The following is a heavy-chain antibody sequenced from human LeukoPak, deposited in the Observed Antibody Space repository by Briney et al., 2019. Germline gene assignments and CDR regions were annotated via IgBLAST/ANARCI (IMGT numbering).Heavy chain of an antibody. CDR2: ISGSGGST. V-gene: IGHV3-23*01. CDR1: GFTFSSYA. Sequence: GGSLRLSCAASGFTFSSYAMSWVRQAPGEGLEWVSAISGSGGSTYYADSVKGRFTISRDNSKNTLYLQMNSLRAEDMAVYYCAKDYYGSGSYYSFDYWGQGTLVTVSS. D-gene: IGHD3-10*01. CDR3: AKDYYGSGSYYSFDY. J-gene: IGHJ4*02.